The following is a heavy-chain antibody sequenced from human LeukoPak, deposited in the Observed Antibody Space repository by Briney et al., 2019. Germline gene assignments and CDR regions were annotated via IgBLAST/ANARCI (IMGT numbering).Heavy chain of an antibody. D-gene: IGHD6-6*01. CDR2: IHYSGST. CDR3: ARGSIAPDY. Sequence: PSGTLSLTCTVSGDSLNNSSYYWGWIRQPPGKGLEWIGSIHYSGSTYYNPSLKSRVTISVDTSKNQFSLRLSSVTAADTAVYYCARGSIAPDYWGQGTLVTVSS. J-gene: IGHJ4*02. V-gene: IGHV4-39*01. CDR1: GDSLNNSSYY.